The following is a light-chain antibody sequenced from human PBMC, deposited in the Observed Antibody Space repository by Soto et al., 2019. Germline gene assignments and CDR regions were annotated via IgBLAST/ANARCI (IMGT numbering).Light chain of an antibody. CDR1: SSNVGGYKY. CDR3: SSYTSTNTYA. J-gene: IGLJ1*01. Sequence: LTQPASVSGSPGQSIAISCTGTSSNVGGYKYVTWYQQNPGKAPKVLIYEVSNRFSGVSDRFSGTKSGNTASLTISGLQAEDEAEYFCSSYTSTNTYAFGSGTKVTVL. CDR2: EVS. V-gene: IGLV2-14*01.